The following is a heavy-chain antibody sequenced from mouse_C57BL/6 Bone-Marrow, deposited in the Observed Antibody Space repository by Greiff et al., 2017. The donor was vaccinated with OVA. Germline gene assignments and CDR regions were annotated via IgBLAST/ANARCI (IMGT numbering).Heavy chain of an antibody. CDR1: GYAFSSYW. CDR3: AREGLGQLRLRPFAY. D-gene: IGHD3-2*02. Sequence: VQLQESGAELVKPGASVKISCKASGYAFSSYWMNWVKQRPGKGLEWIGQIYPGDGDTNYNGKFKGKATLTADKSSSTAYMQLSSLTSEDSAVYFGAREGLGQLRLRPFAYWGQGTLVTVAA. V-gene: IGHV1-80*01. J-gene: IGHJ3*01. CDR2: IYPGDGDT.